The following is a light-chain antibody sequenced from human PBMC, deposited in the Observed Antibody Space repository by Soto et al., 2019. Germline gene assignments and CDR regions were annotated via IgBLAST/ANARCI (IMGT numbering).Light chain of an antibody. V-gene: IGLV4-69*01. Sequence: QPVLTQSPSASASLGASVKLTCTLSSGHSSYAIAWHQQQPEKGPRYLLKLNSDGSHSKGDGIPDRFSGSSSGAERYLTISSLQSEDEADYYCQTWGTGTVVFGGGNKLTVL. J-gene: IGLJ2*01. CDR3: QTWGTGTVV. CDR1: SGHSSYA. CDR2: LNSDGSH.